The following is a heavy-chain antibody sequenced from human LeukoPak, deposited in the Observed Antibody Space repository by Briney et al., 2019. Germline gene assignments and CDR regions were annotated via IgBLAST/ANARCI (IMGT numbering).Heavy chain of an antibody. Sequence: SETLSLTCTVSGGSISSYYWSWIWQPPGKGLEWIGYIYYSGSTNYNPSLKSRVTMSVDTSKNQLSLKMSSVTAADTAVYYCARFSYSGSFYYWGQGTLVTVSS. CDR3: ARFSYSGSFYY. D-gene: IGHD1-26*01. V-gene: IGHV4-59*01. J-gene: IGHJ4*02. CDR2: IYYSGST. CDR1: GGSISSYY.